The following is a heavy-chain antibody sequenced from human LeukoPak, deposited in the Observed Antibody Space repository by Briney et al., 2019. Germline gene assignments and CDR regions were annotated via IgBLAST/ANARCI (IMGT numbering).Heavy chain of an antibody. Sequence: KAGGSLRLSCAASGFTFSSYGMHWVRQTPGLAPEWVSSIHTSSDYVYYADSVKGRFISSRDNAKNSLYLQMNSLRVEDTGVYYCTRKSAPFDLWGQGILVTVSS. CDR1: GFTFSSYG. CDR2: IHTSSDYV. CDR3: TRKSAPFDL. J-gene: IGHJ4*02. V-gene: IGHV3-21*01. D-gene: IGHD3-3*01.